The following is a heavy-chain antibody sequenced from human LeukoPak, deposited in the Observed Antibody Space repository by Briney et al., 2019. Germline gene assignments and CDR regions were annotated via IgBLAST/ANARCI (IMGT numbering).Heavy chain of an antibody. Sequence: GGSLRLSCAASGFTFSSYGMHWVRQAPGKGLEWVAVISYDGSNKYYADSVKGQFTISRDNSKNTLYPQMNSLRAEDTAVYYCAKDYFDYWGQGTLVTVSS. CDR3: AKDYFDY. V-gene: IGHV3-30*18. J-gene: IGHJ4*02. CDR2: ISYDGSNK. CDR1: GFTFSSYG.